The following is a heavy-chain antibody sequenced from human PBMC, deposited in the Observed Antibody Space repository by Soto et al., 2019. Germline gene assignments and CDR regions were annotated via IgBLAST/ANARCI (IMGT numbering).Heavy chain of an antibody. CDR3: ARDLAYGSGASSY. J-gene: IGHJ4*02. V-gene: IGHV3-30*03. CDR1: GFTFISYG. D-gene: IGHD3-10*01. Sequence: GGSLRLSCAASGFTFISYGMHRVSQVPGKGLEWMAVISYDGNNEYYAASVKGRFTISRDNSKNTLYLQMNSLRAEDTAVYYCARDLAYGSGASSYWGQGTLVTVSS. CDR2: ISYDGNNE.